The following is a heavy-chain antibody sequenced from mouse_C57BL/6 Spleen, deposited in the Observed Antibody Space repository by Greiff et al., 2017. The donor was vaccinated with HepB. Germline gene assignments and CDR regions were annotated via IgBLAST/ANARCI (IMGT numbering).Heavy chain of an antibody. D-gene: IGHD4-1*01. V-gene: IGHV5-4*01. Sequence: DVQLVESGGGFVKPGGSLKLSCAASGFTFSSYAMSWVRQTPEKRLEWVATISDGGSYTYYPDNVKSRFTIARDNATNTLYLQMSHLKAEDTALYDFASDGRRRDYAMDYWGQGTSVTVSS. CDR1: GFTFSSYA. CDR2: ISDGGSYT. CDR3: ASDGRRRDYAMDY. J-gene: IGHJ4*01.